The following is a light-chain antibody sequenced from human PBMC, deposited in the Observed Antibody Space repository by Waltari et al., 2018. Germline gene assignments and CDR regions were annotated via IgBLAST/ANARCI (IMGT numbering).Light chain of an antibody. V-gene: IGLV1-44*01. CDR1: SANIGSNT. J-gene: IGLJ1*01. CDR2: NNN. Sequence: QSVVTQPPSASGTPGQRVTISCSGSSANIGSNTVNWYQQLPGTTPKLLIYNNNKRPSGVPDRFACSKSGTSASLAISGLQSEDEADYYCAAWDDSLPGLFVFGSGTKVTVL. CDR3: AAWDDSLPGLFV.